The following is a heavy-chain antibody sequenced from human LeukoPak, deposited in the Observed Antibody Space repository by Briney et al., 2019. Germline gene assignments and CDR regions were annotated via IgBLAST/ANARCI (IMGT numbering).Heavy chain of an antibody. CDR2: IKQDGSQK. CDR3: VAGTTY. V-gene: IGHV3-7*05. Sequence: SGGSLRLSCAASGFTLSNFWMTWVRQAPGKGLEWVAIIKQDGSQKYYVDSVKGRFTISRDNARNSLYLQMNSLRAEDTAVYWAVAGTTYWGQGTLVTVSS. J-gene: IGHJ4*02. D-gene: IGHD6-19*01. CDR1: GFTLSNFW.